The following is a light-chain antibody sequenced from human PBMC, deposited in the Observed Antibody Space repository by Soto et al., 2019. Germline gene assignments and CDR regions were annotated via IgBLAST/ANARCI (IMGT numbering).Light chain of an antibody. J-gene: IGKJ5*01. CDR1: ESVSSNQ. CDR3: QQYGSSPVT. Sequence: VVLTPSPATLSLSPGERAALSCGASESVSSNQLAWYQQKPGLAPRLLIYDASSRASGIPERFSGSGCGTGFSLTISSLEPEYAAVYYWQQYGSSPVTFGQGTRLEIK. CDR2: DAS. V-gene: IGKV3D-20*01.